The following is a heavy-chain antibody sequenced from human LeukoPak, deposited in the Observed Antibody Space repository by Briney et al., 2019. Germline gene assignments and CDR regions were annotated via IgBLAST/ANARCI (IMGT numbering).Heavy chain of an antibody. J-gene: IGHJ4*02. CDR3: ARGTGITGTTFGY. V-gene: IGHV3-21*01. Sequence: GGSLRLSCAASGFTFGSYSMNWVRQAPGKGLEWVSSISSSSSYIYYADSVKGRFTISRDNAKNSLYLQMNSLRAEDTAVYYCARGTGITGTTFGYWGQGTLVTVSS. CDR2: ISSSSSYI. D-gene: IGHD1-7*01. CDR1: GFTFGSYS.